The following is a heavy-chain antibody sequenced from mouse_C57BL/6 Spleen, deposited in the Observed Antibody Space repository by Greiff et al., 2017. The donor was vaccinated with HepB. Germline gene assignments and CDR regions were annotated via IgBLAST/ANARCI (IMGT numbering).Heavy chain of an antibody. D-gene: IGHD2-5*01. CDR1: GFTFSDYG. CDR2: ISSGSSTI. J-gene: IGHJ3*01. Sequence: RVESGGGLVKPGGSLKLSCAASGFTFSDYGMHWVRQAPEKGLEWVAYISSGSSTIYYADTVKGRFTISRDNAKNTLFLQMTSLRSEDTAMYYCARAYYSNSFAYWGQGTLVTVSA. V-gene: IGHV5-17*01. CDR3: ARAYYSNSFAY.